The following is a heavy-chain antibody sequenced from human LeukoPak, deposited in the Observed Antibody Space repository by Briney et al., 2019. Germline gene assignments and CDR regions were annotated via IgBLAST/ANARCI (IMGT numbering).Heavy chain of an antibody. J-gene: IGHJ4*02. CDR3: VRAAPQNCYPSSCSLFDK. D-gene: IGHD2-2*01. Sequence: GSLRLSCAGSGFTFNNYAMSWVRRAPRKGLEWVSTIMIGGDGKHYADSVKGRFTISRDRSESTLFLQMVDLRADDTAVYYCVRAAPQNCYPSSCSLFDKWGQGTLVTVSS. V-gene: IGHV3-23*01. CDR1: GFTFNNYA. CDR2: IMIGGDGK.